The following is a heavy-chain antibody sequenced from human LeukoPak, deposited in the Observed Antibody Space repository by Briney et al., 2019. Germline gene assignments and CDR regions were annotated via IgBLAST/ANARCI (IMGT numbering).Heavy chain of an antibody. CDR3: ARERQQLGRFDY. V-gene: IGHV4-59*01. D-gene: IGHD6-13*01. J-gene: IGHJ4*02. Sequence: SETLSLTCTVSGGSISSYYWSWIRQPPGKGLEWIGYIYYSGSTNYHPSLKSRVTISVNTSKNQFSLKLSSVTAADTAVYYCARERQQLGRFDYWGQGTLVTVSS. CDR1: GGSISSYY. CDR2: IYYSGST.